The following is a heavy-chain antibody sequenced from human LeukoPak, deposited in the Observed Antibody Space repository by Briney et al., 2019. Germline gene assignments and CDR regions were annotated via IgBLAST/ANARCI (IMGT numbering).Heavy chain of an antibody. V-gene: IGHV3-23*01. CDR2: ISGSGGST. J-gene: IGHJ3*02. D-gene: IGHD3-22*01. Sequence: PGGSLRLSCAASGFTFSSYAMSWVRQAPGKGLEWVSAISGSGGSTYYADSVKGRFTISRDNSKNTLYLQMNGLRAEDTAVYYCAKVPYYYDSSGYFNIWGQGTMVTVSS. CDR3: AKVPYYYDSSGYFNI. CDR1: GFTFSSYA.